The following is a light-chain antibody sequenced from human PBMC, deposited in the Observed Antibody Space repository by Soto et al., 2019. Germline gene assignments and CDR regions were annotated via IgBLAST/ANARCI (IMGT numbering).Light chain of an antibody. CDR1: NRDVGAYNF. J-gene: IGLJ1*01. V-gene: IGLV2-14*01. CDR2: EVT. Sequence: QSALTQPASVSGSPGQSITISCTGSNRDVGAYNFVSWYQRHPGKAPKLILYEVTTRPSGVSSRFSGSKSDNTASLTISGLQADDEADYYCSSYTSTNTPYVFGTGTKVTVL. CDR3: SSYTSTNTPYV.